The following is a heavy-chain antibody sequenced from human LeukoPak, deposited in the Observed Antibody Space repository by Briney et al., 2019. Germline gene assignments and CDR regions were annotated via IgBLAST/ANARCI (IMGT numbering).Heavy chain of an antibody. CDR3: ARGGSTVTTSYLNWFDP. D-gene: IGHD4-17*01. CDR2: INTNTGNP. J-gene: IGHJ5*02. Sequence: ASVKVSCKASGYTFTSYAMNWVRQAPGQGLEWMGWINTNTGNPTYAQGFTGRFVFSLDTSVSTAYLQISSLKAEDTAVYYCARGGSTVTTSYLNWFDPWGQGTLVTVSS. V-gene: IGHV7-4-1*02. CDR1: GYTFTSYA.